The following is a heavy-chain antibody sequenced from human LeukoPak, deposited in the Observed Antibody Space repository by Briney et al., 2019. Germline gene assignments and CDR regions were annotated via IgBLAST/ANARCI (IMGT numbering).Heavy chain of an antibody. CDR3: AKRRGLELLYYYYMDV. CDR2: IHRDGSST. CDR1: GFTFSSYW. Sequence: PGGSLRLSCAASGFTFSSYWMHWVRQGPGKGLVWVSRIHRDGSSTSYADSVKGRFTISRDNAKNTLYLQMNSLRAEDTAVYYCAKRRGLELLYYYYMDVWGKGTTVTVSS. D-gene: IGHD1-7*01. J-gene: IGHJ6*03. V-gene: IGHV3-74*01.